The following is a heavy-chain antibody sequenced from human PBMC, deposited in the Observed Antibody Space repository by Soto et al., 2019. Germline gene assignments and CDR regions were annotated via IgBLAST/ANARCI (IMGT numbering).Heavy chain of an antibody. J-gene: IGHJ4*02. CDR3: ASYSSGWYDVSY. CDR2: IYYSGST. V-gene: IGHV4-61*01. D-gene: IGHD6-19*01. CDR1: GGSVSSGSYY. Sequence: QVQLQESGPGLVKPSETLSLTCTVSGGSVSSGSYYWSWIRQPPGKALEWSGYIYYSGSTNYTPSLKSRVTVSAETSKSQLSLKLNSVTAADTAVYYCASYSSGWYDVSYWGPGTLGTVSS.